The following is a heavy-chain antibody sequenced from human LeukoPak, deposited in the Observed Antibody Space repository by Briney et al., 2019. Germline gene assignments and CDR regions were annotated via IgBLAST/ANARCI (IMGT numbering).Heavy chain of an antibody. D-gene: IGHD3-22*01. CDR2: IIPIFGTA. Sequence: RASVKVSCKASGGTFSSYAISWVRQAPGQGLEWMGGIIPIFGTANYAQKFQGRVTITADESTSTAYMELSSLRSEDTAVYYCARTVGYDSYFDYWGQGTLVTVSS. CDR1: GGTFSSYA. V-gene: IGHV1-69*13. J-gene: IGHJ4*02. CDR3: ARTVGYDSYFDY.